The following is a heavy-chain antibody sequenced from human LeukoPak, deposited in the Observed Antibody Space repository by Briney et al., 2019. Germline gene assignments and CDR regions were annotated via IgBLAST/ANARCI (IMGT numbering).Heavy chain of an antibody. J-gene: IGHJ6*04. CDR3: ARDGGRSQGVDV. Sequence: KSSETLSLTCTVSGGSISSYYWSWIRQPAGKGLEWIGRSYSSGSTNYNPSLKSRVTMSVDTSKNQFSLKLTSVTAADTAVYYCARDGGRSQGVDVWGKGTTVTVSS. V-gene: IGHV4-4*07. D-gene: IGHD6-19*01. CDR2: SYSSGST. CDR1: GGSISSYY.